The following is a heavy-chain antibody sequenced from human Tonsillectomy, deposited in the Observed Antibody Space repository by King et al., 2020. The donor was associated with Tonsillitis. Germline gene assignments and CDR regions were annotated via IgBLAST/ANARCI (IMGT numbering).Heavy chain of an antibody. CDR3: ARDLDYYDSSGYFYY. Sequence: VQLVESGGGVVQPGRSLRLSCAASGFTFSSYAMHWVRQAPGKGLEWVAVISYDGSDKYHADSVKGRFTISRDNSKNTLYLQMNSLRAEDTALYSCARDLDYYDSSGYFYYWGQGTLVTVSS. J-gene: IGHJ4*02. CDR2: ISYDGSDK. CDR1: GFTFSSYA. V-gene: IGHV3-30*04. D-gene: IGHD3-22*01.